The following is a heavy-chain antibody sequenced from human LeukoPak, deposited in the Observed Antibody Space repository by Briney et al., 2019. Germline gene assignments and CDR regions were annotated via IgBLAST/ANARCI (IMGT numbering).Heavy chain of an antibody. CDR3: ARETEKQWQY. CDR2: IFHSGST. V-gene: IGHV4-38-2*02. D-gene: IGHD6-19*01. Sequence: SETLSLTCTISGNSLTSGCYWGWIRQPPGKGLEWIASIFHSGSTFYNPSVKSRVTISVDTSKNQFSLTLRSVTAADTAVYYCARETEKQWQYWGQGTMATVSS. CDR1: GNSLTSGCY. J-gene: IGHJ3*01.